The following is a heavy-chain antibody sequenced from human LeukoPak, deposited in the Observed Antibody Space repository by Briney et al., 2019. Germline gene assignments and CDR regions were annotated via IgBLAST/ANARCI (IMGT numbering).Heavy chain of an antibody. J-gene: IGHJ4*01. D-gene: IGHD6-13*01. Sequence: GGPLRLFCAASGLPYSEYSKSWAPHAPEAALEWVSDISPAGDSTTDADSVKGRFTISRDNSKSTLYLQMHGLTAEDTALYYCARRLVTAGVTDFFDYWGHGTLVSVSS. CDR1: GLPYSEYS. CDR2: ISPAGDST. CDR3: ARRLVTAGVTDFFDY. V-gene: IGHV3-23*01.